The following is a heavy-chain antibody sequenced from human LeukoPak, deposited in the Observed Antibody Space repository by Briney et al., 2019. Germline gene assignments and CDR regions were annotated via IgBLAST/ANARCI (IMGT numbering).Heavy chain of an antibody. V-gene: IGHV3-30*18. CDR3: AKGWRFDY. J-gene: IGHJ4*02. Sequence: GGSLRLSCAASGFTFSGYGMHWVRQAPGKGLEWVAVISYDGSNKYYADSVKGRFTISRDNSKNTLYLQMNSLRAEDTAVYYCAKGWRFDYWGQGTLVTVSS. CDR2: ISYDGSNK. CDR1: GFTFSGYG.